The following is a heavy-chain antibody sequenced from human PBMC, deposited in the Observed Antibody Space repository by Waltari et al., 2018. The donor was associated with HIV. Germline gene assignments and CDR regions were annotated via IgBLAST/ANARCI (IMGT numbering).Heavy chain of an antibody. Sequence: EVQLVESGGGLVQPGGSLRLSCAASGFTFSSYWMSWVRQAPGKGREGVANIKQNGSEKDDGDSLNGRFTIARDNAENSLYLQMNSLRAEDTAVYYCARGGFYGSGSKVNWGQGTLVTVSS. CDR3: ARGGFYGSGSKVN. J-gene: IGHJ4*02. CDR1: GFTFSSYW. CDR2: IKQNGSEK. D-gene: IGHD3-10*01. V-gene: IGHV3-7*04.